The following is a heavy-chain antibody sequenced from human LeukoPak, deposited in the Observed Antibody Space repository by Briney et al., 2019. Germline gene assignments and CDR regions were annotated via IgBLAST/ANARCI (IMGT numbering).Heavy chain of an antibody. D-gene: IGHD3-22*01. CDR2: ISGSGGST. Sequence: PGGSLRLSCAASGFTFSDYYMSWIRQAPGKGLEWVSAISGSGGSTYYADSVKGRFTISRDNSKNTLYLQMNSLRAEDTAVYYCAKDRVHYYDSSGYYSEWGQGTLVTVSS. V-gene: IGHV3-23*01. CDR3: AKDRVHYYDSSGYYSE. CDR1: GFTFSDYY. J-gene: IGHJ4*02.